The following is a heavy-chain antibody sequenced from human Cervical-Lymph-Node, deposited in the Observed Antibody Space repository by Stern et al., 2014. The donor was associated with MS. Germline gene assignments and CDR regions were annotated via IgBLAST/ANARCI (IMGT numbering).Heavy chain of an antibody. CDR2: LDPNSDDP. D-gene: IGHD3-22*01. Sequence: VHLVESGTKMQKPGASVKVSCKASGYTFTAFFIHWVRHVPGQGLEWMGRLDPNSDDPSYAQKFQDRVTLTRDTSIGTAYLELSRVTSADTAVYYCAREATLIVDGIDYWGQGTQVTVSS. J-gene: IGHJ4*02. CDR3: AREATLIVDGIDY. V-gene: IGHV1-2*06. CDR1: GYTFTAFF.